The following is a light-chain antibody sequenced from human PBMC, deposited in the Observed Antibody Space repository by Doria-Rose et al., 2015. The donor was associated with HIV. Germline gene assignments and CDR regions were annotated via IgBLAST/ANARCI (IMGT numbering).Light chain of an antibody. Sequence: TQSPSSLSAPVGDRVTITCRASQNISNYLNWYQQKPGKAPKLLIYTASSFQSGVPSRFSGSGSGTGFTLTINSLQPEDFAGYYCQQSYSTPRTFGQGTKVEIK. V-gene: IGKV1-39*01. CDR1: QNISNY. J-gene: IGKJ1*01. CDR3: QQSYSTPRT. CDR2: TAS.